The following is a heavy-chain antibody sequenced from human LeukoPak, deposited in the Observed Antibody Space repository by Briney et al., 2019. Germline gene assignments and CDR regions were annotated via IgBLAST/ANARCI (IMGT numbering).Heavy chain of an antibody. D-gene: IGHD5-24*01. V-gene: IGHV3-73*01. CDR2: IRSKANSYAT. Sequence: GGSLKLSCVASGFTFSGYAMHRLRQASGKGLEWVGRIRSKANSYATAYAASVKGRFTIYRDDSKNTAYLQMNSLKTEDTAVSHCSRSYDGYSSHYWGQGTLVTVSS. CDR3: SRSYDGYSSHY. CDR1: GFTFSGYA. J-gene: IGHJ4*02.